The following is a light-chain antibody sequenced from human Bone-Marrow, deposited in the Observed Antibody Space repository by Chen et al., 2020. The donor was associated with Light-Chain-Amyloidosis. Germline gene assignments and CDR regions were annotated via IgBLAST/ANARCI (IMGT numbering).Light chain of an antibody. J-gene: IGLJ2*01. CDR3: QSADSSGTYEVI. V-gene: IGLV3-25*03. CDR1: ALPTKY. Sequence: DLTQPPSVSVSPGQTPRITCPGDALPTKYAYWYQQKPGLAPVLVIHRDTERPSGISERFSGSSSGTTATLTISGVQAEDEADYHCQSADSSGTYEVIFGGGTKLTVL. CDR2: RDT.